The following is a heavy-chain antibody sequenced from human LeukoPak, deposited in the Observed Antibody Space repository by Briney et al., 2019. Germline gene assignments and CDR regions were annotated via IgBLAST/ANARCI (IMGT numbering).Heavy chain of an antibody. V-gene: IGHV7-4-1*02. CDR3: VFIRSGWSILY. D-gene: IGHD6-19*01. J-gene: IGHJ4*02. CDR1: GYSFTSHY. Sequence: ASVKVSCKASGYSFTSHYMHWVRQAPGQGLEWMGWISTKTGNPTYAQGFTGRFVFSLDTSVSTAYLQISTLKAEDTALYYCVFIRSGWSILYWGQGTLVTVSS. CDR2: ISTKTGNP.